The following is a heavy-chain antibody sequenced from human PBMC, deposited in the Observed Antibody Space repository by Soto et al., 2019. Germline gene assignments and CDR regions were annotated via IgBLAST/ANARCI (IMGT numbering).Heavy chain of an antibody. CDR1: GYTFTSYG. CDR2: ISAYNGNT. CDR3: ARLGRGYDSIYDYYYMDV. D-gene: IGHD5-12*01. J-gene: IGHJ6*03. Sequence: QVQLVQSGAEVKKPGASVKVSCKASGYTFTSYGISWVRQAPGQGLEWMGWISAYNGNTNYAQKLQGRVTMTTDTSTSTDYMELRSLRSDDTAVYYCARLGRGYDSIYDYYYMDVWGKGTTVTVSS. V-gene: IGHV1-18*01.